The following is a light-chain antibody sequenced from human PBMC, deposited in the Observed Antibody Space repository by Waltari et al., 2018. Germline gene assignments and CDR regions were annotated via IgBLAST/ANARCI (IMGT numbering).Light chain of an antibody. Sequence: QSALTQPASVSGSPGQSITISCTGTSGDVGDYNFVSWYQQHPGKAPQLIISHVNSRPSGVSNRFSGSKSGNTASLTISELQAEDGADYYCSSYTTSNTLWVFGGGTKLTVL. CDR1: SGDVGDYNF. V-gene: IGLV2-14*03. J-gene: IGLJ3*02. CDR3: SSYTTSNTLWV. CDR2: HVN.